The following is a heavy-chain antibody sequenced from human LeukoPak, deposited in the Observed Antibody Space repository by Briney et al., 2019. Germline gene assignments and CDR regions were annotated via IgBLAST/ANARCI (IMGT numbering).Heavy chain of an antibody. D-gene: IGHD3-10*01. J-gene: IGHJ5*02. Sequence: PSETLSLTCAVYGGSFSGYYWSWIRQPPGKGLEWIGEINHSGSTNYNPSLKSRVTISVDTSKNQFSLKLSSVTAADTAVHYCARVGYYYGSGEANWFDPWGQGTLVTVSS. CDR2: INHSGST. V-gene: IGHV4-34*01. CDR3: ARVGYYYGSGEANWFDP. CDR1: GGSFSGYY.